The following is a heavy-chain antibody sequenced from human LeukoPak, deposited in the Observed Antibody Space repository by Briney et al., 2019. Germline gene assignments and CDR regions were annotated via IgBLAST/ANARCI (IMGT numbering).Heavy chain of an antibody. J-gene: IGHJ4*02. V-gene: IGHV3-33*06. CDR1: GFTFGSYG. CDR2: IWYDGSNK. D-gene: IGHD5-24*01. Sequence: GRSLRLSCAASGFTFGSYGMHWVRQAPGKGLEWVAVIWYDGSNKYYADSVKGRFTISRDNSKNTLYLQMNSLRAEDTAVYYCAKGGRSWLPYFDYWGQGTLVTVSS. CDR3: AKGGRSWLPYFDY.